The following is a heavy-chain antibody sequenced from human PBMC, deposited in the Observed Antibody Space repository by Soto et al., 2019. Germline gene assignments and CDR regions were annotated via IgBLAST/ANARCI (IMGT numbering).Heavy chain of an antibody. D-gene: IGHD3-22*01. CDR1: GYTFTSYG. Sequence: ASVKVSCKASGYTFTSYGISWVRQAPGQGLEWMGWISAYNGNTNYAQKLQGRVTMTTDTSTSTAYMELRSLRSDDTAVYYCARDLGYYYDSSGYYPWTSSYYYYGMDVWGQGTTVTVSS. J-gene: IGHJ6*02. CDR2: ISAYNGNT. V-gene: IGHV1-18*01. CDR3: ARDLGYYYDSSGYYPWTSSYYYYGMDV.